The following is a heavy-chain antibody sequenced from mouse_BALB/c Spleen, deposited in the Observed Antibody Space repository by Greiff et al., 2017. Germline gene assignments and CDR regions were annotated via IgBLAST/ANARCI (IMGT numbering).Heavy chain of an antibody. D-gene: IGHD1-2*01. Sequence: EVQLQQSGAELVKPGASVKLSCTASGFNIKDTYMHWVKQRPEQGLEWIGRIDPANGNTKYDPKFQGKATITADTSSNTAYLQLSSLTSEDTAVYYCARTFTTAPYYAMDYWGQGTSVTVAS. V-gene: IGHV14-3*02. CDR3: ARTFTTAPYYAMDY. CDR1: GFNIKDTY. J-gene: IGHJ4*01. CDR2: IDPANGNT.